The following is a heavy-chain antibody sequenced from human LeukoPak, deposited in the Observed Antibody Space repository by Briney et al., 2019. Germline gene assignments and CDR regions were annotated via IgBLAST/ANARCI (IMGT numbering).Heavy chain of an antibody. J-gene: IGHJ4*02. D-gene: IGHD6-13*01. Sequence: GASVKVSCKSSGYTFGDYYLHWVRQAPGQGLEWMGWINPNNGGTNYAQKFQGRATMTRDTSISTAYMELSRLRSDDTAMYYCARDYSGSSGDYWGQGALVIVSS. CDR3: ARDYSGSSGDY. CDR1: GYTFGDYY. CDR2: INPNNGGT. V-gene: IGHV1-2*02.